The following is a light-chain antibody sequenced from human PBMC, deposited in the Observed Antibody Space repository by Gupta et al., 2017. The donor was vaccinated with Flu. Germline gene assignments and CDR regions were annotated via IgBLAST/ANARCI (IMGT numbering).Light chain of an antibody. Sequence: DIQITHSPSTLAASVGDRVTITCRASQNIRTWLAWYQQKPGTAPKLLIYVTSTLELGVPSRCSGSGSGTEFTLTISGLQPDDVATYYCHKYYTYPWTFGQGTKVEIK. V-gene: IGKV1-5*03. CDR3: HKYYTYPWT. J-gene: IGKJ1*01. CDR2: VTS. CDR1: QNIRTW.